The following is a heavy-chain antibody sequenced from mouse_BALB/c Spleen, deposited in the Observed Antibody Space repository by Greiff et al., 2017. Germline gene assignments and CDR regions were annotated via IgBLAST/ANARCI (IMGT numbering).Heavy chain of an antibody. Sequence: EVKLMESGGGLVKPGGSLKLSCAASGFTFSSYAMSWVRQTPEKRLEWVASISSGGSTYYPDSVKGRFTISRDNARNILYLQMSSLRSEDTAMYYCARGPITTALYYFDYWGQGTTLTVSS. CDR1: GFTFSSYA. D-gene: IGHD1-2*01. CDR3: ARGPITTALYYFDY. CDR2: ISSGGST. V-gene: IGHV5-6-5*01. J-gene: IGHJ2*01.